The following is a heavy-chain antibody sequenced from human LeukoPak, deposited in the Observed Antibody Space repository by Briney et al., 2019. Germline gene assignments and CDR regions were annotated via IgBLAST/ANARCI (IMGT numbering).Heavy chain of an antibody. D-gene: IGHD4-17*01. CDR2: ISYDGRNK. Sequence: GGSLRLSRAASGFNYSTSGMHWVRQAPGKGLEWVAVISYDGRNKYHADSVKGRFTISRDNSKSTLYLLLNSPKPEDTAVYFCAKDPGYGDYVRYFDYWGQGTLVTVSS. V-gene: IGHV3-30*18. CDR1: GFNYSTSG. J-gene: IGHJ4*02. CDR3: AKDPGYGDYVRYFDY.